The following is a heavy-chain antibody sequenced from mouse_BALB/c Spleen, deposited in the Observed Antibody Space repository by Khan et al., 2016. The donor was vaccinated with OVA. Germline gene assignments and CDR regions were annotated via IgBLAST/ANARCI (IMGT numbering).Heavy chain of an antibody. J-gene: IGHJ3*01. V-gene: IGHV1S136*01. CDR3: ARDYGRSFWFAY. Sequence: VQLQQSGPELVKPGASVKISCQASGYSFTNYIIHWVKQKPGQGLEWIGYINPYNDGAKYNEKFKGKATLTSDKSSSTAYMELSGLTSEYSAVYYCARDYGRSFWFAYWGQGTLVTVSA. D-gene: IGHD1-1*01. CDR1: GYSFTNYI. CDR2: INPYNDGA.